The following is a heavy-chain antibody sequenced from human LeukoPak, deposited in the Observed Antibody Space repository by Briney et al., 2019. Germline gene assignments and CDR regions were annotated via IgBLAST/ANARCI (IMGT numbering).Heavy chain of an antibody. CDR2: IIPIFGTA. CDR1: VGTFSSYA. J-gene: IGHJ6*03. D-gene: IGHD5-24*01. Sequence: GASVKVSCKASVGTFSSYAISRVRQAPGQGLEWVGRIIPIFGTANYAQKFQGRVTITTDESTSTAYMELSSLRSEDTAVYYCARGVPIRDYYYYYMDVWGKGTTVTVSS. V-gene: IGHV1-69*05. CDR3: ARGVPIRDYYYYYMDV.